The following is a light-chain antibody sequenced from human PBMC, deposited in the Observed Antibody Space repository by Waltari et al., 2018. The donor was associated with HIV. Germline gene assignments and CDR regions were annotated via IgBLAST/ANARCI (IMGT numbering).Light chain of an antibody. V-gene: IGKV1-39*01. CDR1: QNIGNN. J-gene: IGKJ1*01. Sequence: DIQMTQSPSSLSASVGDRVTITCRPSQNIGNNLIWYQQKPGKAPKLLIQSSSRLQNGVPSRFSGSGSATHFTLTISSLQPEDFATYHCQQSHSRPLTFGQGTKVEI. CDR3: QQSHSRPLT. CDR2: SSS.